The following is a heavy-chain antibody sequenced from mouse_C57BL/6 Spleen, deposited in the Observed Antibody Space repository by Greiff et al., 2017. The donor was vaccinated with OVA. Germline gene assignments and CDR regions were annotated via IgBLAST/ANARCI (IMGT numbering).Heavy chain of an antibody. CDR3: TRSIYDGHYFDY. CDR2: ISSGGDYI. V-gene: IGHV5-9-1*02. CDR1: GFTFSSYA. Sequence: EVKVVESGEGLVKPGGSLKLSCAASGFTFSSYAMSWVRQTPEKRLEWVAYISSGGDYIYYADTVKGRFTISRDNARNTLYLQMSSLKSEDTAMYYCTRSIYDGHYFDYWGQGTTLTVSS. D-gene: IGHD2-3*01. J-gene: IGHJ2*01.